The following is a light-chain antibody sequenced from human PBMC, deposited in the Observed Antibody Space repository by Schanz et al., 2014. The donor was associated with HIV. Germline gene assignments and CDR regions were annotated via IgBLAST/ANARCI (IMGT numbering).Light chain of an antibody. CDR3: SSYAGTKHWL. CDR1: SSDVGGYNY. J-gene: IGLJ3*02. Sequence: QSALTQPASVSGSPGQSITISCTGTSSDVGGYNYVSWYQQHPGKAPKLMIYDVSNRPSGVSNRFSGSKSGNTASLTISGLQAEDEAEYYCSSYAGTKHWLFGGGTKLTVL. CDR2: DVS. V-gene: IGLV2-14*01.